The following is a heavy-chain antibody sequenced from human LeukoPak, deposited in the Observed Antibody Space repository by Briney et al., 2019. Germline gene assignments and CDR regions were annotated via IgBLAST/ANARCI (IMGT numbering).Heavy chain of an antibody. CDR1: GYTFTGYY. V-gene: IGHV1-2*02. CDR3: AREGYCSGGSCGINWFDP. D-gene: IGHD2-15*01. J-gene: IGHJ5*02. CDR2: INPNSGGT. Sequence: GASVKVSCKASGYTFTGYYMHWVRQAPGQGLEWMGWINPNSGGTNYAQKFQGRVTMTRDTSISTAYMELSRLRSDDTAVYYCAREGYCSGGSCGINWFDPWGQGTLVTVSS.